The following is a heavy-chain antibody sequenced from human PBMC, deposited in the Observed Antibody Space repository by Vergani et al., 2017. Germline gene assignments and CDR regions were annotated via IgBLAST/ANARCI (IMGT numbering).Heavy chain of an antibody. D-gene: IGHD2-2*01. CDR3: AKVCGSTSCPDGGGPFDV. CDR2: INNNGGST. Sequence: QLLESGGGLIQPGGSLRLSCAASGFTFNSYAMTWVRQAPGKGLEWVSGINNNGGSTYYADSVKGRFTISRDNSKNTLYLQMTDLGAEDTATYYCAKVCGSTSCPDGGGPFDVWGDGTMVTVSS. V-gene: IGHV3-23*01. CDR1: GFTFNSYA. J-gene: IGHJ3*01.